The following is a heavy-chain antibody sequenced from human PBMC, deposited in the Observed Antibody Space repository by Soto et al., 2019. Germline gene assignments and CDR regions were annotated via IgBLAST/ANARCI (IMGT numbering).Heavy chain of an antibody. CDR3: ARGDRGAFDI. D-gene: IGHD1-26*01. Sequence: EVQLVESGGGLVQPGESLRLSCVASGFTFSYYWMHWVRQGPGKGLVWVSRIHSDGSSTTYADSVKGRFTISRDNAKNTLYLPMNSLGAEDTAVYYCARGDRGAFDIWGQGTVVTVSS. CDR2: IHSDGSST. CDR1: GFTFSYYW. J-gene: IGHJ3*02. V-gene: IGHV3-74*01.